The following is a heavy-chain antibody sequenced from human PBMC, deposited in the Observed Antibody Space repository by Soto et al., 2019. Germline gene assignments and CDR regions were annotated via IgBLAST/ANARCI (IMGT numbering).Heavy chain of an antibody. Sequence: SVKVSCKASGVTFSRYAISWVRQDPGQGLEWMGGIIPIFGTANYAQKFQGRVTITADESTSTAYMELSSLRSEDTAVYYCARDLNASKGTWGQGTRGTVSS. CDR1: GVTFSRYA. V-gene: IGHV1-69*13. D-gene: IGHD2-2*01. J-gene: IGHJ5*02. CDR3: ARDLNASKGT. CDR2: IIPIFGTA.